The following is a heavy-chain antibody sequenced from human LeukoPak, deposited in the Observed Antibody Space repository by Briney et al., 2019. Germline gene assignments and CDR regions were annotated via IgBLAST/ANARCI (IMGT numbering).Heavy chain of an antibody. CDR3: ARGAVRGVLDY. D-gene: IGHD3-10*01. J-gene: IGHJ4*02. CDR1: GFTFSSYS. CDR2: ISSSSSTI. V-gene: IGHV3-48*04. Sequence: PGGSLRLSCAASGFTFSSYSMNWVRQAPGKGLEWVSYISSSSSTIYYADSVKGRFTISRDNAKNSLYLQMNSLRAEDTAVYYCARGAVRGVLDYWGQGTLVTVSS.